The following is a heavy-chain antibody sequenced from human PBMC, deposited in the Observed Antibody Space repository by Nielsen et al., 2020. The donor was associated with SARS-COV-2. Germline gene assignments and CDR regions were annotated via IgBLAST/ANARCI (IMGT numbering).Heavy chain of an antibody. CDR1: GGSISSYY. D-gene: IGHD3-3*01. J-gene: IGHJ4*02. V-gene: IGHV4-59*08. Sequence: SETLSLACTVSGGSISSYYWSWIRQPPGKGLEWIGYIYYSGSTSYNPSLKSRVTISLDTTKNQFSLKLSSVTAADTAVYYCARHYVGFLEWFSYFDYWGQGTLVTVSS. CDR2: IYYSGST. CDR3: ARHYVGFLEWFSYFDY.